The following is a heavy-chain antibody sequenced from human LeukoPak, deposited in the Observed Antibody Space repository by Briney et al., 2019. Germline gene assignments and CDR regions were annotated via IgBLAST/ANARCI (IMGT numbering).Heavy chain of an antibody. D-gene: IGHD6-6*01. Sequence: PSETLSLTCTVSGGSFTTHYWNWFRQPAGKGLEWIGRIYSGGSTNYKSSLKSRVIMSIDTSKRQLSLKLSSVTAADTVIYYCARDIGLDYSSSSFASDIWGPGTLVIVSS. CDR1: GGSFTTHY. J-gene: IGHJ3*02. V-gene: IGHV4-4*07. CDR3: ARDIGLDYSSSSFASDI. CDR2: IYSGGST.